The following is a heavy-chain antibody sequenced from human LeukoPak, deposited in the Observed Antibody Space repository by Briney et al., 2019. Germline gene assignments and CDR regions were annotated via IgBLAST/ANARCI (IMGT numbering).Heavy chain of an antibody. J-gene: IGHJ4*02. CDR2: MNPNSGNT. CDR3: AISLGSYSSSFEASSDY. Sequence: ASVKVSCKASGYTFTSYDINWVRQATGQGLEWMGWMNPNSGNTGYAQKFQGRVTMTRNTSISTAYMELSSLRSEDTAVYYCAISLGSYSSSFEASSDYWGQGTLVTVSS. CDR1: GYTFTSYD. V-gene: IGHV1-8*01. D-gene: IGHD6-13*01.